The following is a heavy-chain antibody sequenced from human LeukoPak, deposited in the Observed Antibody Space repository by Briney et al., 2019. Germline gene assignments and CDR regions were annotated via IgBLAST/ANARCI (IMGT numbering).Heavy chain of an antibody. Sequence: SETLSLTCTVSGGSLSSYYWSWIRQPPGKGLEWIGYIYYSGSTNYNPSLKSRVTISVDTSKNQFSLKLSSVTAADTAVYYCARGGGSYAFDYWGQGTLVTVSS. D-gene: IGHD1-26*01. CDR2: IYYSGST. CDR3: ARGGGSYAFDY. V-gene: IGHV4-59*01. CDR1: GGSLSSYY. J-gene: IGHJ4*02.